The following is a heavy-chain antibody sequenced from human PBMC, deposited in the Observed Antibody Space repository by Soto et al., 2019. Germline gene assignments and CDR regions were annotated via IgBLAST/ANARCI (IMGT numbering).Heavy chain of an antibody. D-gene: IGHD3-10*01. V-gene: IGHV1-18*04. CDR3: ARATYYYGSGSYYSPPNFDY. CDR1: GYTFTSYG. CDR2: ISAYNGNT. J-gene: IGHJ4*02. Sequence: GASVKVSCKASGYTFTSYGISWVRQAPGQGLEWMGWISAYNGNTNYAQKLQGRVTMTTDTSTSTAYMELRSLRSDDTAVYYCARATYYYGSGSYYSPPNFDYWGQGTLVTVSS.